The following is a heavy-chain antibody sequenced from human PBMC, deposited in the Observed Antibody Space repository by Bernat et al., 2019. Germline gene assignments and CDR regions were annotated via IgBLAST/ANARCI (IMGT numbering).Heavy chain of an antibody. Sequence: EVQVVESGGGLVKPGGSLRLSCAASGFNINSYWTTWVRQAPGKGREGVATIKPDGSEMFYVASVKGRFTISRDNSKNSLYLQMNSLRAEDTAVYYCARDRRVYGMDVWGQGTTVTVSS. CDR2: IKPDGSEM. CDR3: ARDRRVYGMDV. V-gene: IGHV3-7*03. CDR1: GFNINSYW. J-gene: IGHJ6*02.